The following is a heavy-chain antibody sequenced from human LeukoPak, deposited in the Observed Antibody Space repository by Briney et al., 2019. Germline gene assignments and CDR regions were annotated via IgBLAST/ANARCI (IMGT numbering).Heavy chain of an antibody. CDR1: GYSISSGYY. J-gene: IGHJ4*02. V-gene: IGHV4-38-2*02. CDR2: IYHSEST. Sequence: SETLSLTCTVSGYSISSGYYWGWIRQPPGKGLEWIGSIYHSESTYYNPSLKSRVTISVDTSKNQFSLKLSSVTAADAAVYYCARVSAREVMVDYWGQGTLVTVSS. CDR3: ARVSAREVMVDY. D-gene: IGHD2-21*01.